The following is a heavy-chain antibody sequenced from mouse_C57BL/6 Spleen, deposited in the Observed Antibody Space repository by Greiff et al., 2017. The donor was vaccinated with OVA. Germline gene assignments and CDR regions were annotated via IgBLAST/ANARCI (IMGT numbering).Heavy chain of an antibody. V-gene: IGHV1-80*01. Sequence: QVHVKQSGAELVKPGASVKISCKASGYAFSSYWMNWVKQRPGKGLEWIGQIYPGDGDTNYNGKFKGKATLTADKSSSTAYMQLSSLTSEDSAVYFCARNGYDGYFDVWGTGTTVTVSS. CDR1: GYAFSSYW. CDR2: IYPGDGDT. D-gene: IGHD2-2*01. J-gene: IGHJ1*03. CDR3: ARNGYDGYFDV.